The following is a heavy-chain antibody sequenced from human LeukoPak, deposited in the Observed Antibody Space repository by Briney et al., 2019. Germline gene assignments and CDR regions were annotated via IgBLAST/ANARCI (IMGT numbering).Heavy chain of an antibody. D-gene: IGHD3-16*02. CDR3: ARAPANYDYVWGSYREYYFDY. Sequence: SVKVSCKASGGTFSSYAISWVRQAPGQGLEWMGRIIPIFGTANYAQKFQGRVTITTDESTSTAYMELSSLRSDDTAVYYCARAPANYDYVWGSYREYYFDYWGQGTLVTVSS. V-gene: IGHV1-69*05. J-gene: IGHJ4*02. CDR2: IIPIFGTA. CDR1: GGTFSSYA.